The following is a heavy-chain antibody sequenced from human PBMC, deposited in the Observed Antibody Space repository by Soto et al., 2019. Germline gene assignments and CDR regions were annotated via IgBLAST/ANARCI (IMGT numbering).Heavy chain of an antibody. CDR2: ISYDGSNK. CDR1: GFTFSSYA. CDR3: AGDSSSWYGMDV. D-gene: IGHD6-13*01. J-gene: IGHJ6*02. V-gene: IGHV3-30-3*01. Sequence: QVPLVESGGGVVQPGRSLRLSCAASGFTFSSYAMHWVRQAPGKGLEWVAVISYDGSNKYYADSVKGRFTISRDNSKNTLYLQMNSLRAEDTAVYYCAGDSSSWYGMDVWGQGTTVTVSS.